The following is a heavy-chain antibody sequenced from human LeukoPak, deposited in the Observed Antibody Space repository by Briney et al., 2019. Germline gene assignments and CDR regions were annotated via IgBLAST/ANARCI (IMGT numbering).Heavy chain of an antibody. CDR3: ARLPRQSSGWYGGYFDY. V-gene: IGHV4-38-2*02. CDR2: IYHSGST. J-gene: IGHJ4*02. CDR1: GYSISSGYY. D-gene: IGHD6-19*01. Sequence: KSSETLSLTCTVSGYSISSGYYWGWIRQPPGKGLEWIGEIYHSGSTNYNPSLKSRVTISVDKSKNQFSLKLSSVTAADTAVYYCARLPRQSSGWYGGYFDYWGQGTLVTVSS.